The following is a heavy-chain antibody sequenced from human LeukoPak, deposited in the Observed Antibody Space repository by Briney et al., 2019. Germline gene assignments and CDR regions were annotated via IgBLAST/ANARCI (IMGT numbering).Heavy chain of an antibody. CDR2: ISYDGSNK. V-gene: IGHV3-30*04. J-gene: IGHJ4*02. CDR1: GFTFSSYA. Sequence: GGSLRLSCAASGFTFSSYAMHWVRQAPGKGLEWVAVISYDGSNKYYADSVKGRFTISRDNSENTLYLQMNSLRAEDTAVYYCGWLRLGEYWGQGTLVTVSS. CDR3: GWLRLGEY. D-gene: IGHD5-12*01.